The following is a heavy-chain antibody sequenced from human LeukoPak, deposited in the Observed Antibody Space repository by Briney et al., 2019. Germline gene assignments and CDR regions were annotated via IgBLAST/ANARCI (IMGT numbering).Heavy chain of an antibody. J-gene: IGHJ5*02. CDR3: ARDRFGYCSGGSCYRFDP. CDR2: INHSGST. V-gene: IGHV4-34*01. D-gene: IGHD2-15*01. CDR1: GGSFSGNY. Sequence: SETLSLTCAVYGGSFSGNYWSWIRRPPGKGLEWIGEINHSGSTNYNPSLKSRVTISVDTSKNQFSLKLSSVTAADTAVYYCARDRFGYCSGGSCYRFDPWGQGTLVTVSS.